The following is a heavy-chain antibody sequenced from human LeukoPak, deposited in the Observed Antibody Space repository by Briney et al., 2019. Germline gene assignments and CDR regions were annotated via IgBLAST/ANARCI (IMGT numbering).Heavy chain of an antibody. J-gene: IGHJ5*02. CDR1: GYTFTGYY. V-gene: IGHV1-2*02. CDR2: INPNSGGT. CDR3: ACGYYDFWNRAWFDP. D-gene: IGHD3-3*01. Sequence: ASVKVSCKASGYTFTGYYMHWVRQAPGQGLERMGWINPNSGGTNYAQKFQGRVTMTRDTSISTAYMELSRLRSDDTAVYYCACGYYDFWNRAWFDPWGQGTLVTVSS.